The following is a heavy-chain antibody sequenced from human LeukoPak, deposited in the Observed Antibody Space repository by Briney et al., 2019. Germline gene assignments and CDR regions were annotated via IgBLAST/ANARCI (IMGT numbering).Heavy chain of an antibody. CDR2: IYYSGTT. J-gene: IGHJ5*02. CDR1: GGSISSSSHY. V-gene: IGHV4-39*01. D-gene: IGHD6-19*01. CDR3: ARQRVAGTSVDP. Sequence: SETLSLTCTVSGGSISSSSHYWGRIRQPPGKGLEWIGTIYYSGTTYYNPSLKSRITISVDTSKTQFSLKLTSVTAADTAVYYCARQRVAGTSVDPWGQGTLVTVSS.